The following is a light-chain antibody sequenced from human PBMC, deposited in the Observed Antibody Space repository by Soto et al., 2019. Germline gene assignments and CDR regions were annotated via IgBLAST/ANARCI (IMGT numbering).Light chain of an antibody. CDR2: SAS. V-gene: IGKV3-15*01. CDR1: QSVGTN. CDR3: QQYNNWPPYS. J-gene: IGKJ2*01. Sequence: IVMTQSPATLSVSPGESATLSCRASQSVGTNLAWYQQTPGQAPRVLIHSASTRATGIPARFSGSASDTEFRLTISGLQSEDFAIYYCQQYNNWPPYSFGQGTKLENK.